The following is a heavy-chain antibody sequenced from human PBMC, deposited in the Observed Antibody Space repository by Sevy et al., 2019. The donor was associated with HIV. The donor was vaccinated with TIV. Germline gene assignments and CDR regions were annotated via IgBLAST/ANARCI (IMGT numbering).Heavy chain of an antibody. V-gene: IGHV3-74*01. Sequence: GGSLRLSCAASGFTFSNYWMHWVRQAPGKGLVWVSRINSDGSSTIYADSVKGRFTISRDNAKNTLYLQMNSPRAEDTAVYYCARLKEGLGYWGQGTLVTVSS. J-gene: IGHJ4*02. CDR2: INSDGSST. CDR3: ARLKEGLGY. CDR1: GFTFSNYW. D-gene: IGHD3-16*01.